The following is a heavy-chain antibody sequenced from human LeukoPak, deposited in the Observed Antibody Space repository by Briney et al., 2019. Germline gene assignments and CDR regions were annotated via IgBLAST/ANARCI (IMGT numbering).Heavy chain of an antibody. Sequence: RASVKVSCKASGYTFTGYYMHWVRQAPGQGLEWMGWINPNSGGTNYAQKFQGRVTMTRDTSISTACMELSRLRSDDTAVYYCAVRWFGELYPYYWGQGTLVTVSS. D-gene: IGHD3-10*01. J-gene: IGHJ4*02. CDR1: GYTFTGYY. CDR3: AVRWFGELYPYY. CDR2: INPNSGGT. V-gene: IGHV1-2*02.